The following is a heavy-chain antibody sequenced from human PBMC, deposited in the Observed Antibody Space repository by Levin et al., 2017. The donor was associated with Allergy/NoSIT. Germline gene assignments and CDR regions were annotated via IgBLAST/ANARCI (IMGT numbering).Heavy chain of an antibody. D-gene: IGHD2-15*01. J-gene: IGHJ4*02. V-gene: IGHV1-24*01. CDR3: ATSSLYCSGGSCTDY. Sequence: ASVKVSCKVSGYTLTELSMHWVRQAPGKGLEWMGGFDPEDGETIYAQKFQGRVTMTEDTSTDTAYMELSSLRSEDTAVYYCATSSLYCSGGSCTDYWGQGTLVTVSS. CDR1: GYTLTELS. CDR2: FDPEDGET.